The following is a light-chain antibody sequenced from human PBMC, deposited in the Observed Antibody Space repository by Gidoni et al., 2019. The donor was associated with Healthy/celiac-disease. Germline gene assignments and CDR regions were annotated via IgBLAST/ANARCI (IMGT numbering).Light chain of an antibody. Sequence: EIVLTQSPGTLSLSPGERATLSCRASQSVSSSYLAWYQQQPGQAPRLLIYGASSRATGIPDRFSGSGSGTDFTLTISRLEPEDFAVYYCQQYGSSPLWTFXQXTKVEIK. V-gene: IGKV3-20*01. CDR1: QSVSSSY. J-gene: IGKJ1*01. CDR3: QQYGSSPLWT. CDR2: GAS.